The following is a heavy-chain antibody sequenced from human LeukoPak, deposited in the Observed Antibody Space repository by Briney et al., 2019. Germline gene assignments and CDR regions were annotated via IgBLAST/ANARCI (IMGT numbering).Heavy chain of an antibody. CDR1: GGTFTKYT. CDR3: ARDLVVVLTTTVASDY. J-gene: IGHJ4*02. D-gene: IGHD4-23*01. V-gene: IGHV1-69*05. CDR2: IIPMFGTP. Sequence: SVKVSCKISGGTFTKYTIIWVRQAPGQGLEWMGGIIPMFGTPNYAQKFQGRVTINTDTSTTTAYMELNSLRAEDTAVYYCARDLVVVLTTTVASDYWGQGTLVTVSS.